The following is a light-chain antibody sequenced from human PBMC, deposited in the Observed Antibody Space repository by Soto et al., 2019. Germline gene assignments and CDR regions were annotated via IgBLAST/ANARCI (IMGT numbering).Light chain of an antibody. CDR1: SSDVGGYNY. CDR2: EVS. CDR3: CSYGGSNDYV. J-gene: IGLJ1*01. V-gene: IGLV2-14*01. Sequence: QSALTQPASVSGSPGQSITISCTGTSSDVGGYNYVSWYQQHPGKAPKLMIYEVSNRPSGVSNRFSGSKSGNTASLTISGLQAEDEADYYCCSYGGSNDYVFGTGTKLTVL.